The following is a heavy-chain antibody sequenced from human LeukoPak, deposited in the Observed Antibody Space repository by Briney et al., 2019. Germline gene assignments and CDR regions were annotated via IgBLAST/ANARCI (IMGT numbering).Heavy chain of an antibody. V-gene: IGHV2-5*01. CDR3: AHRGYCSSTSCYTGYFQH. CDR2: IYWNDDK. J-gene: IGHJ1*01. D-gene: IGHD2-2*02. Sequence: SGPTLVKPTQTLTLTCTFSGFSLSTSGVGVGWIRQPPGRALEWLALIYWNDDKRYSPSLRSRLTITKDTSKNQVVLTMTNMDPVDTATYYCAHRGYCSSTSCYTGYFQHWGQGTLVTVSS. CDR1: GFSLSTSGVG.